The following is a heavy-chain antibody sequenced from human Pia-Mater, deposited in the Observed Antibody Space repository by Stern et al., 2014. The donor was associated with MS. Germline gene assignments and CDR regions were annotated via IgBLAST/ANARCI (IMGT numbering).Heavy chain of an antibody. CDR3: ARDKNAYGYGGTDY. V-gene: IGHV7-4-1*02. Sequence: QMQLVQSGSELKKPGASLKVSCKASGYTFTNYAMNWVRQAPGLGLEWMGWINTNKGNAMYAQGFTGRFVFSLDTSVSTAYLQISSLKAEDTAVYYCARDKNAYGYGGTDYWGQGTLVTVSS. CDR1: GYTFTNYA. CDR2: INTNKGNA. D-gene: IGHD5-18*01. J-gene: IGHJ4*02.